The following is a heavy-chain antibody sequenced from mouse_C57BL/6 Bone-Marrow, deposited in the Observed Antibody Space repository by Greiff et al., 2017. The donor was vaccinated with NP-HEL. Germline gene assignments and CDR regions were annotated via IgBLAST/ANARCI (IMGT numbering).Heavy chain of an antibody. CDR2: IYPRDGST. CDR3: ARWGWLDAKDY. V-gene: IGHV1-78*01. Sequence: VQLQQSDAELVKPGASVKISCKVSGYTFTDHTIHWMKQRPEQGLEWIGSIYPRDGSTKSNEQFKGQATLTADQSSRSAYMELNSLTSEDSAVYFCARWGWLDAKDYWGQGTSVTVSS. D-gene: IGHD2-3*01. J-gene: IGHJ4*01. CDR1: GYTFTDHT.